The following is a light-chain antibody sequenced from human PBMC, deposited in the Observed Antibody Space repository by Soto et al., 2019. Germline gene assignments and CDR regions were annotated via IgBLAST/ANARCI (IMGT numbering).Light chain of an antibody. CDR3: RQCGSLPNT. CDR1: QSVSSSY. J-gene: IGKJ2*01. V-gene: IGKV3-20*01. CDR2: GAS. Sequence: EIVLTQSPGTLSLSPGERATLSCRASQSVSSSYLAWYQQKPGQAPRLLIYGASSRATGIPDRFSGSGSGTDCTLTISRLEHEDFSVYYCRQCGSLPNTFGQGTKLEIK.